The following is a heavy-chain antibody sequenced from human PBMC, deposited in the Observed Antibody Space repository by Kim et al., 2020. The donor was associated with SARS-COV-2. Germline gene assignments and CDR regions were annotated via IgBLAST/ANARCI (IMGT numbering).Heavy chain of an antibody. CDR1: GGSFSGYY. CDR2: INHSGST. CDR3: ARVQGVLLWFGELIYGMDV. V-gene: IGHV4-34*01. D-gene: IGHD3-10*01. Sequence: SETLSLTCAVYGGSFSGYYWSWIRQPPGKGLEWIGEINHSGSTNYNPSLKSRVTISVDTSKNQFSLKLSSVTAADTAVYYCARVQGVLLWFGELIYGMDVWGQGTTVTVSS. J-gene: IGHJ6*02.